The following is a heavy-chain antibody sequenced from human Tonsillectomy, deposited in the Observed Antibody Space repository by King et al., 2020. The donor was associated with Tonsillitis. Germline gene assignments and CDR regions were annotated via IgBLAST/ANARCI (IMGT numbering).Heavy chain of an antibody. J-gene: IGHJ4*02. CDR2: ISGSGGST. Sequence: VQLVESGGGLVQPGGSLRLSCAASGFTFSSYAMSWVRQAPGKGLEWVSAISGSGGSTYYADSVEGRFTISRDNSKNKLYLQMNSLRAEETAVYYCSKDEDYYDSSGYYSHPFDYWGQGTLVTVSS. D-gene: IGHD3-22*01. CDR3: SKDEDYYDSSGYYSHPFDY. V-gene: IGHV3-23*04. CDR1: GFTFSSYA.